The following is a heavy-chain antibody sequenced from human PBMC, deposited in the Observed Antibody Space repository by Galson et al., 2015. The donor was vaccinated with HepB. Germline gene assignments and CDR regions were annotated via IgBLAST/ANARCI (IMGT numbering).Heavy chain of an antibody. CDR2: IKSKTDGGTT. V-gene: IGHV3-15*07. J-gene: IGHJ3*02. CDR3: TTVLGPGDLYELGPLLLSEKLDAFDI. CDR1: GFTFSNAW. Sequence: SLRLSCAASGFTFSNAWMNWVRQAPGKGLEWVGRIKSKTDGGTTDYAAPVKGRFTISRDDSKNTLYLQMNSLKTEDTAVYYCTTVLGPGDLYELGPLLLSEKLDAFDIWGQGTMVTVSS. D-gene: IGHD2/OR15-2a*01.